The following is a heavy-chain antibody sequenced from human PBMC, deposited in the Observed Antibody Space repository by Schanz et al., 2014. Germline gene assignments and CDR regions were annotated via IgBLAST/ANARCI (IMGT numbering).Heavy chain of an antibody. CDR1: GYIFGSHG. CDR2: INAHTGNS. D-gene: IGHD3-10*01. V-gene: IGHV1-18*01. Sequence: GSEVRKPGASVKVSCKASGYIFGSHGMTWVRQAPGQGPELMGWINAHTGNSQYAQKYQGRVNRTIDTVTTTVHLELTILRTEETAIYYVASVPIATYHYHRPGACDIWGPETSETDSS. J-gene: IGHJ3*02. CDR3: ASVPIATYHYHRPGACDI.